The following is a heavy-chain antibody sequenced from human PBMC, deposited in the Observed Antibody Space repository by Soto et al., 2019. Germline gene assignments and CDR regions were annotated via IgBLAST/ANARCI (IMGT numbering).Heavy chain of an antibody. Sequence: QVQLVESGGGVVQPGRSLRLSCAASGFTFSSYGMHWVRQAPGKGLEWVADISYDGSNKYYADSVKSRFTIARDNSKNPLYLQMNSLRAEDTAVYYCAKDLSKTTVVPDYWGQGTLVTVSS. CDR1: GFTFSSYG. V-gene: IGHV3-30*18. CDR3: AKDLSKTTVVPDY. J-gene: IGHJ4*02. CDR2: ISYDGSNK. D-gene: IGHD4-17*01.